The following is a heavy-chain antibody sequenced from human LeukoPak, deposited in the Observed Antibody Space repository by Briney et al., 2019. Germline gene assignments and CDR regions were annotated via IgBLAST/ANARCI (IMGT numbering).Heavy chain of an antibody. CDR2: INPNSGGT. CDR1: GYTFTGYY. Sequence: ASVKVSCKASGYTFTGYYMHWVRQAPGQGLKWMGWINPNSGGTNYAQKFQGRVTMTRDTSISTAYMELSRLRSADTAVYYCARDLGYCSSTSCYSGILGYWGQGTLVTVSS. D-gene: IGHD2-2*01. J-gene: IGHJ4*02. CDR3: ARDLGYCSSTSCYSGILGY. V-gene: IGHV1-2*02.